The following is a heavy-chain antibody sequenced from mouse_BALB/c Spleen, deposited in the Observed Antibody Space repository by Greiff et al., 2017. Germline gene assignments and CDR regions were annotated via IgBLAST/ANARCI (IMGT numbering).Heavy chain of an antibody. CDR1: GFTFSSYT. J-gene: IGHJ3*01. V-gene: IGHV5-12-2*01. Sequence: EVKVVESGGGLVQPGGSLKLSCAASGFTFSSYTMSWVRQTPEKRLEWVAYISNGGGSTYYPDTVKGRFTISRDNAKNTLYLQMSSLKSEDTAMYYCARQDPPAYWGQGTLVTVSA. CDR3: ARQDPPAY. CDR2: ISNGGGST.